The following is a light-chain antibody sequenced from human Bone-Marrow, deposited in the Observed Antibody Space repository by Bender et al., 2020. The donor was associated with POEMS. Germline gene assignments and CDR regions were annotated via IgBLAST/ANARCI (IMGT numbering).Light chain of an antibody. CDR3: CSFAGSSTLYV. J-gene: IGLJ1*01. CDR1: SSDVGGYNF. CDR2: EVN. Sequence: QSVLTQPPSVSGTPGQRVTISCTGTSSDVGGYNFVSWYQQYPGKAPKLMIYEVNRRPSGVSNRFSGSKSGSTASLTISGLQAEDEADYYCCSFAGSSTLYVFGTGTKVSVL. V-gene: IGLV2-23*02.